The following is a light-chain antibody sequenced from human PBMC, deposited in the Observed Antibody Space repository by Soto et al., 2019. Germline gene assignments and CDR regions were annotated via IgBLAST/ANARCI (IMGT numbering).Light chain of an antibody. Sequence: QSVLTQPPSVSGAPGQRVTISCTGSSSNIGAGYDVHWYQQLPGRAPKLLIYGNTNRPSGVPDRFSGSKSGTSASLAITGLQAEDEADYYCLYFDSSLSVVFGGGTQVTVL. CDR2: GNT. V-gene: IGLV1-40*01. CDR1: SSNIGAGYD. CDR3: LYFDSSLSVV. J-gene: IGLJ2*01.